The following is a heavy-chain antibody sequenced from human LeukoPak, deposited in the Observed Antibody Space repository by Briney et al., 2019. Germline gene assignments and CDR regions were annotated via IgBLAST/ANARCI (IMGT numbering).Heavy chain of an antibody. J-gene: IGHJ4*02. Sequence: PSETLSLTCALSGYSISSGYYWGWIRQHPGKGLEWIGTIYHSGSTYHNPSLKSRVTISVDTSKNQFSLKLSSVTAADTAVYYCARWGYSSSSGFDYWGQGTLVTVSS. CDR1: GYSISSGYY. D-gene: IGHD6-6*01. V-gene: IGHV4-38-2*01. CDR3: ARWGYSSSSGFDY. CDR2: IYHSGST.